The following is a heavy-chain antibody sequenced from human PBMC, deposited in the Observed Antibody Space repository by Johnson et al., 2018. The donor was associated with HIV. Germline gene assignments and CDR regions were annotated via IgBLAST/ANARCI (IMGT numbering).Heavy chain of an antibody. CDR2: ISWDGGST. V-gene: IGHV3-43D*03. D-gene: IGHD2-8*02. Sequence: VQLVESVGVVVQPGGSLRLSCAASGFTFDDYAMHWVRQAPGKGLEWVSLISWDGGSTYYADSVKGRFTISRDNSKNSLYLQMNSLRAEDTALYYCAKDMRGLVSTGGVVGAFDIWGQGTMVTVSS. J-gene: IGHJ3*02. CDR1: GFTFDDYA. CDR3: AKDMRGLVSTGGVVGAFDI.